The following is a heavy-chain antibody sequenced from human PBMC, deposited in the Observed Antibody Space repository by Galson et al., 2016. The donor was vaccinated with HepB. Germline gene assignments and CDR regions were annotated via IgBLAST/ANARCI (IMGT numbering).Heavy chain of an antibody. V-gene: IGHV3-9*01. CDR1: GFTFDDYA. J-gene: IGHJ6*02. Sequence: SLRLSCAASGFTFDDYAMHWVRQAPGKGLEWVSGISWNSGSIGYADSVKGRFTISSDNAKNSLYLQMNSLIAEDTALYYCAKVDTAMVTYYYGMDLWGQGTTVTFSS. CDR2: ISWNSGSI. CDR3: AKVDTAMVTYYYGMDL. D-gene: IGHD5-18*01.